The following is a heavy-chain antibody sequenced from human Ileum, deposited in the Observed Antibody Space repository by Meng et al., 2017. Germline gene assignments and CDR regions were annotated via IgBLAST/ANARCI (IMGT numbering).Heavy chain of an antibody. CDR2: ISHSGST. CDR3: ARHGGYYQGF. Sequence: QGRLQGSGPGLVKPSGTLSLPCAVSSGSITSDTYWSWVRLPPGKGLEWIGQISHSGSTFYNPSLKSRVTMSVDKSKSQFSLMLTSVTAADTAVYYCARHGGYYQGFWGQGTLVTVSS. V-gene: IGHV4-4*02. CDR1: SGSITSDTY. J-gene: IGHJ4*02. D-gene: IGHD4-23*01.